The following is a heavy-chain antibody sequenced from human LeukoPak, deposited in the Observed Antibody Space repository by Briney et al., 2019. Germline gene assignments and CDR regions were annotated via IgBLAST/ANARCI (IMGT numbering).Heavy chain of an antibody. CDR1: GASVTDGAYH. V-gene: IGHV4-31*03. CDR2: ISDSGTT. J-gene: IGHJ4*02. Sequence: SETLSLTCTVSGASVTDGAYHWGWIRQHPGKGLEWIGYISDSGTTYHSPSLKSRVTISQDTSKNQFSLQLRSVTAADTAVYYCARRTPWLVSGTFDCWGQGTLVTVSS. D-gene: IGHD6-19*01. CDR3: ARRTPWLVSGTFDC.